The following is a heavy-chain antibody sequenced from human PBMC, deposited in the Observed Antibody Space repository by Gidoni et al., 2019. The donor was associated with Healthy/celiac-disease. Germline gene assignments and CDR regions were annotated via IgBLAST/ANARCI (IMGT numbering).Heavy chain of an antibody. CDR3: ARDGSVAAAEPDWYFDL. CDR2: IWYDGSNK. V-gene: IGHV3-33*01. D-gene: IGHD6-13*01. Sequence: APGKGLEWVAVIWYDGSNKYYADSVKGRFTISRDNSKNTLYLQMNSLRAEDTAVYYCARDGSVAAAEPDWYFDLWGRGTLVTVSS. J-gene: IGHJ2*01.